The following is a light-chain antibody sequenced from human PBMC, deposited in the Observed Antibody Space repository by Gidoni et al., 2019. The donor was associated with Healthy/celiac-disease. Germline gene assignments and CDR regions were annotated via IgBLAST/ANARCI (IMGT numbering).Light chain of an antibody. J-gene: IGKJ1*01. Sequence: DIHITQSTYTLSASVGDRFTITCRVSQSISSWLALYQQKPGKAHKLLIYNSSSVESGVPSRFSGSGCGTEFTLTISSLKHDYFANYYCQQYNSYSGTFGQGTKVEIK. CDR3: QQYNSYSGT. V-gene: IGKV1-5*03. CDR1: QSISSW. CDR2: NSS.